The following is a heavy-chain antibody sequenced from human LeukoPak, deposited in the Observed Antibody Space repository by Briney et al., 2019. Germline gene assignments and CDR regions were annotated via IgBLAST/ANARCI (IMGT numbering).Heavy chain of an antibody. Sequence: GGSLRLSCAASGFTFSSYSMNWVRQAPGKGLEWVAVISYDGSNKYYADSVKGRFTISRDNSKDTLYLQMNSLRAEDTAVYYCASKQWQAFDIWGQGTMVTVSS. CDR1: GFTFSSYS. D-gene: IGHD6-19*01. J-gene: IGHJ3*02. V-gene: IGHV3-30*03. CDR2: ISYDGSNK. CDR3: ASKQWQAFDI.